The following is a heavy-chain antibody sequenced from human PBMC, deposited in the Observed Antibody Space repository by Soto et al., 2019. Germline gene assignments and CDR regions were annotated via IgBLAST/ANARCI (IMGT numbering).Heavy chain of an antibody. CDR3: ARDGRGLGKLSLFEY. CDR2: IYNGEST. V-gene: IGHV3-53*01. Sequence: EVQLVESGGGLIQPGGSLRLSCAASGFNVNTDYMNWVRKTPGKGLEWVSFIYNGESTHYADSVKGRFTISSDKSKNTLYLQMNSLRVEDTAVYYCARDGRGLGKLSLFEYWGQGTLVTVSS. D-gene: IGHD3-16*01. CDR1: GFNVNTDY. J-gene: IGHJ4*02.